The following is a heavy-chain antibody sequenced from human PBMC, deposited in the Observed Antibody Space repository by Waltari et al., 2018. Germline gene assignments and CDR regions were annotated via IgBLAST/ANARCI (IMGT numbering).Heavy chain of an antibody. Sequence: EVQLVESGGGLVQPGGSLRLSCAASGFTFSDHYMDWVRQAPGKGLEWVGRTRNNANSYTTEYAASVQGRFTISRDDSKNSLYLQMNSLKPEDTAVYYCARVSQYDSSTDYFDYWGQGTLVTVSS. CDR2: TRNNANSYTT. D-gene: IGHD3-22*01. J-gene: IGHJ4*02. V-gene: IGHV3-72*01. CDR3: ARVSQYDSSTDYFDY. CDR1: GFTFSDHY.